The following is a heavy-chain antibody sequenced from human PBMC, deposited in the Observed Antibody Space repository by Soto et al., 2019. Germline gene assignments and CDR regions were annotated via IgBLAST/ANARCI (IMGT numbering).Heavy chain of an antibody. V-gene: IGHV2-5*02. Sequence: QITLKESGPTLVKPTQTLTLTCTVSGISLTTTGVGVAWIRQPPGKALEWLALIYWDDDKRFSPFLKSRLTITKDTSKNQVVLTMTNMDPADTVTYHCAHKGGRGAGMDVWGQGTTVTVSS. D-gene: IGHD2-15*01. CDR2: IYWDDDK. CDR1: GISLTTTGVG. J-gene: IGHJ6*02. CDR3: AHKGGRGAGMDV.